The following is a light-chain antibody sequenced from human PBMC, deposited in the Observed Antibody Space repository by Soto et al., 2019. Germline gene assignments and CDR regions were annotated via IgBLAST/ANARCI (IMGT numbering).Light chain of an antibody. CDR3: QQTYSTPYT. J-gene: IGKJ2*01. Sequence: IQMTQSPSSLSASVGDRVTITCRASQRITTYLNWYQQKPGEAPKLLISTSATLPRGVPSRFSGSGSGTDFTLTSTALRPDVFATYFWQQTYSTPYTFGQGTKLEIK. V-gene: IGKV1-39*01. CDR1: QRITTY. CDR2: TSA.